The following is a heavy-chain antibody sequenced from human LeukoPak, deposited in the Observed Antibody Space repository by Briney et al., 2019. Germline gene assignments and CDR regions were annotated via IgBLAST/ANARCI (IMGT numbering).Heavy chain of an antibody. D-gene: IGHD1-1*01. V-gene: IGHV4-59*01. CDR1: DDSITMYY. Sequence: SETLSLTCSVSDDSITMYYWTWIRQPPGKGLEWIGYVDHTGSTNFNPSLSGRVSISRDTTKNLFSLRLRSVTAADTAVYFCARGRVSSSTWYSTYYYYFYMDVWGKGTTVTVSS. J-gene: IGHJ6*03. CDR2: VDHTGST. CDR3: ARGRVSSSTWYSTYYYYFYMDV.